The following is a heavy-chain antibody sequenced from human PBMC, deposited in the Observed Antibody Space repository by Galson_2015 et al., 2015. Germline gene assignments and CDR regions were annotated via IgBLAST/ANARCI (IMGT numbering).Heavy chain of an antibody. V-gene: IGHV4-39*01. CDR3: ARLSGCSSTSCYKGVDY. D-gene: IGHD2-2*02. CDR1: GGSISSSSYY. J-gene: IGHJ4*02. Sequence: SETLSLTCTVSGGSISSSSYYWGWIRQPPGKGLEWIGSIYYSGSTYYNPSLKSRVTISVDTSKNQFSLKLSSVTAADTAVYYCARLSGCSSTSCYKGVDYWGQGTLVTVSS. CDR2: IYYSGST.